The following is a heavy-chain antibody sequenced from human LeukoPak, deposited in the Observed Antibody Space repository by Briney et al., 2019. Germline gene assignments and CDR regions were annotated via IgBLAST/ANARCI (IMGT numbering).Heavy chain of an antibody. J-gene: IGHJ4*02. D-gene: IGHD3-9*01. CDR1: GYTFTSYG. CDR2: ISAYNGNT. CDR3: ARVKADYDILTDDY. Sequence: GASVKVSCKTSGYTFTSYGISWVRQAPGQGLEWMGWISAYNGNTNYAQKLQGRVTMTTDTSTSTAYMELRSLRSDGTAVYYCARVKADYDILTDDYWGQGTLVTVSS. V-gene: IGHV1-18*01.